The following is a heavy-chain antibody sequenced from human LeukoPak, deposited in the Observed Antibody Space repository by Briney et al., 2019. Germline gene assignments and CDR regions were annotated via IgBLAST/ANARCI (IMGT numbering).Heavy chain of an antibody. CDR2: IKSKSDGGTT. CDR1: GFTFSNAW. V-gene: IGHV3-15*01. CDR3: ATEYCTSTSCYNYFQD. J-gene: IGHJ1*01. D-gene: IGHD2-2*02. Sequence: PGGSLRLSCAASGFTFSNAWMNWVRQAPGKGPEWVGHIKSKSDGGTTDYAAPVKGRFTISRDDSKNTLYLQMNSLKTEDTAVYHCATEYCTSTSCYNYFQDWGQGTLVTVAS.